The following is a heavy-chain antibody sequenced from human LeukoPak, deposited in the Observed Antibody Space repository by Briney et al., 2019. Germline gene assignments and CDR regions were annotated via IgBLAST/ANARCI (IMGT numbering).Heavy chain of an antibody. D-gene: IGHD5-18*01. J-gene: IGHJ4*02. V-gene: IGHV3-11*01. Sequence: PGGSLRLSCAASGFTFSDYYMSWIRQAPGKGLEWVSCISSSGTTVYYADSVMGRFTISRDNAKNSLYLQMNSLRAEDTALYYCARARYSYDYWGQGTLVTVSS. CDR1: GFTFSDYY. CDR3: ARARYSYDY. CDR2: ISSSGTTV.